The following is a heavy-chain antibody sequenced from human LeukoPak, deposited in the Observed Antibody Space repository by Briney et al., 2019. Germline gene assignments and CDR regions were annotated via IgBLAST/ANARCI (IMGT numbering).Heavy chain of an antibody. Sequence: PGGSLRLSCAASGFTYTNYWVSWFRQAPGQGLEWVASIKQDGSERYYVDSVKGRFTISRDNAKNSLFLQLSSLRVEDTAVYYCARGSMHVYHLYTDYWGPGTLVTVSS. CDR2: IKQDGSER. D-gene: IGHD3-16*01. CDR3: ARGSMHVYHLYTDY. J-gene: IGHJ4*02. V-gene: IGHV3-7*01. CDR1: GFTYTNYW.